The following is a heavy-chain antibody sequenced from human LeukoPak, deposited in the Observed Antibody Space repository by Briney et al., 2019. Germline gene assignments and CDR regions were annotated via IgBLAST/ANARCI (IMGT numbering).Heavy chain of an antibody. CDR3: ASSPPANYDFWSGYYGSGY. Sequence: PSETLSLTCAVYGGSFSGYYWSWIRQPPGKGLEWIGEINHRGSTNYNPSLKSRVTISVDTSKNQFSLKLSSVTAADTAVYYCASSPPANYDFWSGYYGSGYWGQGTLVTVSS. D-gene: IGHD3-3*01. CDR1: GGSFSGYY. J-gene: IGHJ4*02. V-gene: IGHV4-34*01. CDR2: INHRGST.